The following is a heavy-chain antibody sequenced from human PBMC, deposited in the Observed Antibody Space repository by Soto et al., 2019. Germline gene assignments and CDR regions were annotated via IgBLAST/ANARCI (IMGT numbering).Heavy chain of an antibody. CDR2: IYYSGST. Sequence: SETLSLTCTVSGGSISSYYLSWIRQPPGKGLEWIGYIYYSGSTNYNPSLKSRVTISVDTSKNQFSLKLSSVTAADTAVYYCARGGYYYDSSVPLNWFDPWGQGTLVTVSS. CDR1: GGSISSYY. D-gene: IGHD3-22*01. J-gene: IGHJ5*02. V-gene: IGHV4-59*01. CDR3: ARGGYYYDSSVPLNWFDP.